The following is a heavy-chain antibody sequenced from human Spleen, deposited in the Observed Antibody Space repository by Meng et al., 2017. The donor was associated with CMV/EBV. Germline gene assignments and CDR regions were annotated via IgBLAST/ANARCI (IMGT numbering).Heavy chain of an antibody. CDR3: AKGGPTATRKWFDP. V-gene: IGHV4-34*01. CDR1: GGSFSGYY. D-gene: IGHD1-1*01. Sequence: GSLRLSCAVYGGSFSGYYWSWIRQPPGKGLEWIGEINHSGSTNCNPSLKSRVTISVDTSKNQFSLKLSSVTAADTAVYYCAKGGPTATRKWFDPWGQGTLVTVSS. J-gene: IGHJ5*02. CDR2: INHSGST.